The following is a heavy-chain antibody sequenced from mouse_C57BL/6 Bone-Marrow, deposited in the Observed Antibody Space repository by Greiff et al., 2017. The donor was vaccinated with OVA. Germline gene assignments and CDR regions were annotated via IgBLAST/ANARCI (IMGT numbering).Heavy chain of an antibody. Sequence: VKLQESGPGLVQPSQSLSITCTVSGFSLTSYGVHWVRQSPGKGLEWLGVIWSGGSTDYNAAFISRLSISKDNSKSQVFFKMNSLQADDTAIYYCARRGDYYGSSSRGYFDVWGTGTTVTVSS. J-gene: IGHJ1*03. CDR3: ARRGDYYGSSSRGYFDV. V-gene: IGHV2-2*01. CDR1: GFSLTSYG. D-gene: IGHD1-1*01. CDR2: IWSGGST.